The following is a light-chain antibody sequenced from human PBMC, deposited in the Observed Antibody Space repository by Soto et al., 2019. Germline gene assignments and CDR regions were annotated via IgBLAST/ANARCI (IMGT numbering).Light chain of an antibody. Sequence: QAVVTQPPSASETPGHRVTISCSGSSSNIGKNAVNWYQQVPGTAPRLFMYSDDQRPTGVPDRISGSKSGTSASLAISGLQSEDEADYYCATWDDSLNGPVFGGGTKLTVL. CDR3: ATWDDSLNGPV. J-gene: IGLJ2*01. CDR1: SSNIGKNA. CDR2: SDD. V-gene: IGLV1-44*01.